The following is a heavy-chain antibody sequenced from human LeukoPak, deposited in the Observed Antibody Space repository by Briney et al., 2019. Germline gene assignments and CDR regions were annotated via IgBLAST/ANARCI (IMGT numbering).Heavy chain of an antibody. J-gene: IGHJ4*02. CDR3: ARDLNWETY. CDR1: GFTFSSYS. CDR2: ISSSSSTI. D-gene: IGHD7-27*01. Sequence: GGSLRLSCAASGFTFSSYSMNWVRQAPGKGLEWVSYISSSSSTIYYADSVKGRFTISRDNAKNSLYLQMNSLRAEDTAVYYCARDLNWETYWGQGTLVTVSS. V-gene: IGHV3-48*04.